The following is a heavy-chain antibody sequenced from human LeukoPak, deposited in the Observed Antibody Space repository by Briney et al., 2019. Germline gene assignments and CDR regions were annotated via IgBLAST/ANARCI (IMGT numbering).Heavy chain of an antibody. CDR2: IYHSGST. CDR3: ARGVTVELPAAMRGGNWFDP. Sequence: PSQTLSLTCTVSGASISSGGFYWSWIRQPPGKGLEWIGYIYHSGSTYYNPSLKSRVSISVDRSKNQFSLKLTSVTAADTAVYYCARGVTVELPAAMRGGNWFDPWGQGTLVTVSS. V-gene: IGHV4-30-2*01. D-gene: IGHD2-2*01. J-gene: IGHJ5*02. CDR1: GASISSGGFY.